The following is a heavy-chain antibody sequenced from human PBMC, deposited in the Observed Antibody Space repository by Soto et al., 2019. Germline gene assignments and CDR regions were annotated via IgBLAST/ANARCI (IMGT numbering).Heavy chain of an antibody. CDR1: GYTFTRYY. Sequence: ASVKVSCKASGYTFTRYYMHWVRQAPGQGLEWMGIINPSGGSTSYAQKFQGRVTMTRDTSTSTVYMELSSLRSEDTAVYYCARDSSTGASTDDTPRPYFGCWAQGTLVTVSS. CDR2: INPSGGST. V-gene: IGHV1-46*01. CDR3: ARDSSTGASTDDTPRPYFGC. D-gene: IGHD2-8*02. J-gene: IGHJ1*01.